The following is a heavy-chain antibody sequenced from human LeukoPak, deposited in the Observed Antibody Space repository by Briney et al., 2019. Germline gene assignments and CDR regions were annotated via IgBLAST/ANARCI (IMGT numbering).Heavy chain of an antibody. CDR3: ARAPGIEKQLVNIDAFDI. CDR2: IYYSGST. CDR1: GGSISSGGYY. V-gene: IGHV4-31*03. Sequence: SQTLSLTCTVSGGSISSGGYYWSWIRHHPGKGLEWIGYIYYSGSTYYNPSLKSRVTISVDTSKDQFSLKLSSVTAADTAVYYCARAPGIEKQLVNIDAFDIWGQGTMVTVSS. J-gene: IGHJ3*02. D-gene: IGHD6-13*01.